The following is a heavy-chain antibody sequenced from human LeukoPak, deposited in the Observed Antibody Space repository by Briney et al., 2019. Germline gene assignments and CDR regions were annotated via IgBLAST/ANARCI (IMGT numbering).Heavy chain of an antibody. Sequence: SETLSLTCTVSDGSFSSYYWSWIRQPAGKGLEWIGRIYTSGSTNYNPSLKSRVTMSVDTSKNQFSLKLTSVTAADTAVYYCASYFRADFDFWGQGTLVTVSS. CDR1: DGSFSSYY. CDR3: ASYFRADFDF. V-gene: IGHV4-4*07. D-gene: IGHD2/OR15-2a*01. CDR2: IYTSGST. J-gene: IGHJ4*02.